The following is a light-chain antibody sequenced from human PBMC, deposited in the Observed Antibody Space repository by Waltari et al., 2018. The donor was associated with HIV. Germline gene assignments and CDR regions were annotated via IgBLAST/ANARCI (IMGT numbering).Light chain of an antibody. CDR1: RSNIGAGYH. J-gene: IGLJ1*01. V-gene: IGLV1-40*01. CDR2: GNS. CDR3: QSHDSSLSGYV. Sequence: QSVLTQPPSVSGAPGQRVTISCTGSRSNIGAGYHVHWYQQLPGTAPKLLTYGNSNRPSGVPDRFSGSKSGTSASLAITGLQAEDEADYHCQSHDSSLSGYVFGTGTKVTVL.